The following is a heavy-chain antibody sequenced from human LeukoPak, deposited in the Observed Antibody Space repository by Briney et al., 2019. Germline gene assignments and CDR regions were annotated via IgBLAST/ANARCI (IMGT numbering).Heavy chain of an antibody. CDR3: ARAMTTVTTAFMDV. Sequence: GGSLRLSCAASGFTFSSYSMNWVRQAPGKGLEWVSSISSSSSYIYYADSVKGRFTISRDNAKNSLYLQMNSLRAEDTAVYYCARAMTTVTTAFMDVWGKGTTVTISS. V-gene: IGHV3-21*01. CDR2: ISSSSSYI. J-gene: IGHJ6*03. D-gene: IGHD4-17*01. CDR1: GFTFSSYS.